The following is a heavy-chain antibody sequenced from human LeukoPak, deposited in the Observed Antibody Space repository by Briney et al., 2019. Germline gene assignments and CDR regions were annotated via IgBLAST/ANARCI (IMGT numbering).Heavy chain of an antibody. CDR2: ITWDGGST. Sequence: GGSLRLSCAASGFTFDDYAMHWVRHASGKGLEWVSHITWDGGSTHYADSVEGRFTISRDNSKNTLYLQMNSLRVEDTALYYCAKEFRGYEFDCWGQGTLVTVSS. CDR1: GFTFDDYA. D-gene: IGHD5-12*01. CDR3: AKEFRGYEFDC. J-gene: IGHJ4*02. V-gene: IGHV3-43D*03.